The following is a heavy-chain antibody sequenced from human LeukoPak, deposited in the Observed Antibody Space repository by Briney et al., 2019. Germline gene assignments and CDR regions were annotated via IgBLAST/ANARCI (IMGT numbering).Heavy chain of an antibody. J-gene: IGHJ6*02. CDR2: IYYSGST. Sequence: PSETLSLTCTVSGGSISSYYWSWIRQPPGKGLEWIGCIYYSGSTNYNPSLKSRVTISVDTSKNQFSLKLSSVTAADTAVYYCARRALLWFGEQVPSYYYYGMDVWGQGTTVTVSS. CDR3: ARRALLWFGEQVPSYYYYGMDV. V-gene: IGHV4-59*08. D-gene: IGHD3-10*01. CDR1: GGSISSYY.